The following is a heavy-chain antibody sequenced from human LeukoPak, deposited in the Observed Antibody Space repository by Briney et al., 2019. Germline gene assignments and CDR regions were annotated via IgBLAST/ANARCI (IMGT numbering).Heavy chain of an antibody. Sequence: GGSLRLSCAASGFTFSSYEMNWVPQAPGKGREGVSYISSNGGYLYYTDSVKGRFTISRDDAKTLLYLHMNSLRVEDPAVYYCTVAVAHFWGQGTLVTVSS. CDR3: TVAVAHF. V-gene: IGHV3-48*03. J-gene: IGHJ4*02. D-gene: IGHD6-19*01. CDR2: ISSNGGYL. CDR1: GFTFSSYE.